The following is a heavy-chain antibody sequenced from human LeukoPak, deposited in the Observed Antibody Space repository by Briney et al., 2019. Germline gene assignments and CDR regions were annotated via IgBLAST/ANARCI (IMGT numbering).Heavy chain of an antibody. J-gene: IGHJ4*02. CDR3: ARDNIRSLDY. Sequence: PGGSLRLSCAASGFTFSSYAMSWVRQAPGKGLEWVRQAPGKGLEWVSRIDSDGSSTSYADFVKGRFTISRDNARNTFYLQMNSLRVEDTAVYYCARDNIRSLDYWGQGTLVTVSS. D-gene: IGHD1-14*01. CDR2: IDSDGSST. V-gene: IGHV3-74*01. CDR1: GFTFSSYAMSW.